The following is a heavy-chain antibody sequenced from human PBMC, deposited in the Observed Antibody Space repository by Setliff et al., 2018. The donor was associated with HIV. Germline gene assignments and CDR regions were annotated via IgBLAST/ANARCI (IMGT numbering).Heavy chain of an antibody. J-gene: IGHJ3*02. Sequence: GASVKVSCKASGYTFTSYGVSWVRQAPGQGLEWMGWISAYNRNVNYSQKVQGRATMTTDTSTSTAYMELKNLKSDDTAVYYCAGVLDPGIAVATHAFDIWGQGTMVTVSS. V-gene: IGHV1-18*01. CDR3: AGVLDPGIAVATHAFDI. D-gene: IGHD6-19*01. CDR2: ISAYNRNV. CDR1: GYTFTSYG.